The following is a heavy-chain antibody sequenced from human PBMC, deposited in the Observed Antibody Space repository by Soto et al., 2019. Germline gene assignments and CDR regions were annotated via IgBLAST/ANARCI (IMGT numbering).Heavy chain of an antibody. V-gene: IGHV3-53*02. J-gene: IGHJ3*02. CDR1: GFTVSSNY. CDR2: IYSAGST. CDR3: ARPVHPADDAVDI. Sequence: EVQLVETGGGLVQPGGSLRLSCAASGFTVSSNYMNWVRQAPGEGLEWVSVIYSAGSTYYADSVKGRFTISRDNSKNTLYLQMNSLRAEDTAIYYCARPVHPADDAVDIWGKGTMVTVSS.